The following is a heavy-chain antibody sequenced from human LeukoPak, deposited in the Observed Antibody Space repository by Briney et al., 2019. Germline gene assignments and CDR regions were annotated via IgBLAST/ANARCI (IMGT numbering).Heavy chain of an antibody. CDR3: AAAAATDNYYMDV. J-gene: IGHJ6*03. D-gene: IGHD2-2*01. V-gene: IGHV1-24*01. Sequence: ASVKVSCKASGYTPTELSMHWVRQAPGKGLEWMGGFDPEDGETIYAQKFQGRVTITTDESTSTAYMELSSLRSEDTAVYYCAAAAATDNYYMDVWGKGTTVTVSS. CDR2: FDPEDGET. CDR1: GYTPTELS.